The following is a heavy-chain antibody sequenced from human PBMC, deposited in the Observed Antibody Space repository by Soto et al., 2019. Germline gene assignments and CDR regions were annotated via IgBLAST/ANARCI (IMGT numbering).Heavy chain of an antibody. D-gene: IGHD3-10*01. V-gene: IGHV1-3*01. CDR1: GYTFTSYA. CDR2: ISVGNGYT. CDR3: ATVGDGKWFDP. J-gene: IGHJ5*02. Sequence: ASVKVSCKASGYTFTSYAMHWVRQAPGQRPEWMGWISVGNGYTRYSQNFQGRVTLTRETSATTVYMDLSSLRSEDTAVYYCATVGDGKWFDPWGQGTLVTVSS.